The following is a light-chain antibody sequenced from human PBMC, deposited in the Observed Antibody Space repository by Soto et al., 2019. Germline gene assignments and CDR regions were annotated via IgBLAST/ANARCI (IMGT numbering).Light chain of an antibody. J-gene: IGLJ2*01. Sequence: QSALTQPPSASGSPGQSVTISCTGTSSDVGGYNYVSWYQQHPGKAPKLMIYDVSKRPSGVPDRFSGSKSGNTASLTGSGLQAEDAADYYCSSDAGSNNLVFGGGTKVTVL. CDR3: SSDAGSNNLV. V-gene: IGLV2-8*01. CDR1: SSDVGGYNY. CDR2: DVS.